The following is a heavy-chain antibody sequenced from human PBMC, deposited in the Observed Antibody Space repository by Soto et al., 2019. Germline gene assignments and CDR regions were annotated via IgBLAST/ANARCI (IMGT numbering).Heavy chain of an antibody. CDR1: GFTFSSYS. CDR3: ARDNSSSSDGWFDP. J-gene: IGHJ5*02. CDR2: ISSSSSYI. Sequence: EVQLVESGGGLVKPGGSLRLSCAASGFTFSSYSMNWVRQAPGKGLEWVSSISSSSSYIYYADSVKGRFTISRDNAKNSLYRPRNSLRAEDTAVYYCARDNSSSSDGWFDPWGQGTLVTVSS. V-gene: IGHV3-21*01. D-gene: IGHD6-13*01.